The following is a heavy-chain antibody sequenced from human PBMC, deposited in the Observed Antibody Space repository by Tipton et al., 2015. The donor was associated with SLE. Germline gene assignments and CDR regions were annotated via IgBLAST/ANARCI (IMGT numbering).Heavy chain of an antibody. Sequence: SLRLSCAASGFTVSSNYMSWVRQAPGKGLEWVSVIYSGGSTYYADSVKGRFTISRDNSKNTLYLQMNSLRAEDTAVYYCASYNIQLWFSDYWGQGTLVTVSS. CDR3: ASYNIQLWFSDY. V-gene: IGHV3-66*02. CDR1: GFTVSSNY. J-gene: IGHJ4*02. CDR2: IYSGGST. D-gene: IGHD5-18*01.